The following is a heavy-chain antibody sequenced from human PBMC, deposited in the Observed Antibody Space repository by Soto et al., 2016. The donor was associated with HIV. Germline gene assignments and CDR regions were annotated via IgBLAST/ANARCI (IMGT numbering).Heavy chain of an antibody. CDR2: FDPEDGET. J-gene: IGHJ5*02. CDR1: GYTLTELS. D-gene: IGHD3-9*01. V-gene: IGHV1-24*01. CDR3: ATGPGRPYYDILTGYYSGNWFDP. Sequence: QVQLVQSGAEVKKPGASVKVSCKVSGYTLTELSMHWVRQAPGKGLEWMGGFDPEDGETIYAQKFQGRVTMTEDTSTDTAYMELSSLRSEDTAVYYCATGPGRPYYDILTGYYSGNWFDPWGQGTLVTVSS.